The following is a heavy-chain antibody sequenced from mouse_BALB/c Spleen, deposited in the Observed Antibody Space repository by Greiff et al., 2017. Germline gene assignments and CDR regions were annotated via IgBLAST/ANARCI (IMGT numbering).Heavy chain of an antibody. J-gene: IGHJ4*01. CDR2: ISNGGGST. D-gene: IGHD1-1*01. CDR1: GFTFSSYG. V-gene: IGHV5-12-2*01. CDR3: ARHERVYGGDYYAMDY. Sequence: EVKLMESGGDLVKPGGSLKLSCAASGFTFSSYGMSWVRQTPDKRLEWVAYISNGGGSTYYPDTVKGRFTISRDNAKNTLYLQMSSLKSEDTAMYYCARHERVYGGDYYAMDYWGQGTSVTVSS.